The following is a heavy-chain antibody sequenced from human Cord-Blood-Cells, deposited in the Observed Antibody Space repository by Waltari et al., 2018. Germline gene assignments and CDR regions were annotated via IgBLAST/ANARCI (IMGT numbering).Heavy chain of an antibody. Sequence: EVQLVESGGGLVQPGGSLRLSCAASGFTFSRYWMHWVRQAPGKGMVWVSRINRDGSSTSYADSVKGRFTISRDNAKNTLYLQMNSLRAEDTAVYYCASIAARHYFDLWGRGTLVTVSS. J-gene: IGHJ2*01. CDR3: ASIAARHYFDL. D-gene: IGHD6-6*01. CDR2: INRDGSST. CDR1: GFTFSRYW. V-gene: IGHV3-74*01.